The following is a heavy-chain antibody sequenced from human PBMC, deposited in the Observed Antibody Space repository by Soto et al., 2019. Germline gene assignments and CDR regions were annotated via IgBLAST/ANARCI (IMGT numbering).Heavy chain of an antibody. CDR1: GYTFTSYG. CDR3: ARDSRDVYYYYYGMDV. Sequence: QVQLVQSGAEVKKPGASVKVSCKASGYTFTSYGISWVRQAPGQGLEWMGWISAYNGNTNYAQKLQGRVTMTTDTATSTADMELRSLRSDDTAVYYCARDSRDVYYYYYGMDVWGQGTTVTVSS. D-gene: IGHD2-21*02. V-gene: IGHV1-18*01. J-gene: IGHJ6*02. CDR2: ISAYNGNT.